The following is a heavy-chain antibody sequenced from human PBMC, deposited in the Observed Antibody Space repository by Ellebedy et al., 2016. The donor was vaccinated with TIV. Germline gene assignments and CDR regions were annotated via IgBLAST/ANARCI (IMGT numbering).Heavy chain of an antibody. CDR3: AKDRIVGARKFDD. D-gene: IGHD1-26*01. J-gene: IGHJ4*02. Sequence: GESLKISCAASGFTVSSNYMSWVRQAPGKGLKWVSTISNSGESTNNADSGKGRFTISRDNSKNTLYLQMNGLRAEDTAVYYCAKDRIVGARKFDDWGQGTLVTVSS. CDR2: ISNSGEST. V-gene: IGHV3-53*01. CDR1: GFTVSSNY.